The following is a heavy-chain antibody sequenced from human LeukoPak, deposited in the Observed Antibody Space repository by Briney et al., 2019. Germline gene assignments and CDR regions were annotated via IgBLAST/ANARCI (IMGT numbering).Heavy chain of an antibody. J-gene: IGHJ4*02. CDR1: GFTFSSYA. CDR3: AKTVSGSYSYQGGDY. V-gene: IGHV3-23*01. D-gene: IGHD3-16*02. Sequence: PGGSLRLSCAASGFTFSSYAMSWVRHAQGKGLEWVSAISGSGENTNYADSVKGRFTMSRDNSRNMLYLQMNSLRDEDTAKYYCAKTVSGSYSYQGGDYWGQGTLVTVSS. CDR2: ISGSGENT.